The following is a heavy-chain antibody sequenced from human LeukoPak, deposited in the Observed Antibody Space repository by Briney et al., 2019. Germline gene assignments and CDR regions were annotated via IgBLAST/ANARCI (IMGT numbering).Heavy chain of an antibody. Sequence: GGSLRLSCAASGFTVSTNYMSWVRQAPGKGLEWVSVIYSSGSTDYADSVKGRFTISRDTSENTVYLQMNSLRADDTAVYYCTRRQDDSPLGYWGQGTLVTVSS. J-gene: IGHJ4*02. V-gene: IGHV3-53*01. CDR1: GFTVSTNY. CDR3: TRRQDDSPLGY. D-gene: IGHD3-9*01. CDR2: IYSSGST.